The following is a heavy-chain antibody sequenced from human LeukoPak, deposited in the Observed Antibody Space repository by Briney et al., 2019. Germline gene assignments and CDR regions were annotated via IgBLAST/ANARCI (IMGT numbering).Heavy chain of an antibody. CDR2: IKEDGRDI. J-gene: IGHJ4*02. Sequence: GGSLRLSCAASQFSISYDWMHWVRQAPGKGLEWVASIKEDGRDIHYLDSVKGRFSISRDNAKNSLYPEMNTLRAEDTAVYYCVRGSGWFFGLWGQGSLVTVSS. CDR3: VRGSGWFFGL. CDR1: QFSISYDW. V-gene: IGHV3-7*01. D-gene: IGHD6-19*01.